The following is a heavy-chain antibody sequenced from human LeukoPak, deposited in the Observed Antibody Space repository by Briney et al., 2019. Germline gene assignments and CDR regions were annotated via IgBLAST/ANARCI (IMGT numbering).Heavy chain of an antibody. CDR2: IIPIFGTA. V-gene: IGHV1-69*13. CDR3: ASRHWFGETRYYFDY. J-gene: IGHJ4*02. CDR1: GGTFSSYA. D-gene: IGHD3-10*01. Sequence: GASVKVSCKASGGTFSSYAISWVRQAPGQGLEWMGGIIPIFGTANYAQKFQGRVTITADESTSTAYMELSSLRSEDTAVYYCASRHWFGETRYYFDYWGQGTLVTVSS.